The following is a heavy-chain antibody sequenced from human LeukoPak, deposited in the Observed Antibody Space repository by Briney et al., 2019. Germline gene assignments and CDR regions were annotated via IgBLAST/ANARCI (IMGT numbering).Heavy chain of an antibody. Sequence: ALVKVSCKASGYTFTSYAMHWVRQAPGQRLEWMGWINAGNGNTKYSQKFQGRVTITRDTSASTAYMELSSLRSEDTAVYYCARGGGYVPFDYWGQGTLVTVSS. CDR3: ARGGGYVPFDY. CDR1: GYTFTSYA. V-gene: IGHV1-3*01. J-gene: IGHJ4*02. D-gene: IGHD5-12*01. CDR2: INAGNGNT.